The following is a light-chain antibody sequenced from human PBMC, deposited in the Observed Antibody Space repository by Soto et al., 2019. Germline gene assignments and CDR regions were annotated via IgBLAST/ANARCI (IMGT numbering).Light chain of an antibody. CDR2: AAS. Sequence: DIQMTQSPSSLSASVRDRVTITCRASQSISSSLNWYQQKPGKAPKLLIYAASSLQSGVPSRFSGSGPGTAFTLPISNLQPEDFATYYCQQSYITPRTFGQGTKVEIK. CDR3: QQSYITPRT. J-gene: IGKJ1*01. V-gene: IGKV1-39*01. CDR1: QSISSS.